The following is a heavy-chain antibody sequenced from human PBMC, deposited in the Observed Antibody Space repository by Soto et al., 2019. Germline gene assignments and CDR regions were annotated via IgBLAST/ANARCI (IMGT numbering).Heavy chain of an antibody. Sequence: AETLSLTCSVYGGSFIVYYWSWIRQPPGKGLEWIGEINHSGSTNYNPSLKSRVTISVDTSKNQFSLKLSSVTAADTAVYYCARVAAVRGPMLPGVWGQGNTVTVSS. J-gene: IGHJ6*02. V-gene: IGHV4-34*01. D-gene: IGHD3-10*01. CDR2: INHSGST. CDR3: ARVAAVRGPMLPGV. CDR1: GGSFIVYY.